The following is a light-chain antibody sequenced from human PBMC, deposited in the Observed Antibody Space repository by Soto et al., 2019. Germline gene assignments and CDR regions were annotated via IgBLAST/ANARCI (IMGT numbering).Light chain of an antibody. Sequence: QSALTQPPSASGSPGQSVTISCTGTSSDVGGYNYVSWYQQHPAKAPKLMIYEVSKRPSWVPDRFSGSKSGNTASLTVSGLQAEDEADYYCSSYAGSNNLVFGGGTK. V-gene: IGLV2-8*01. CDR2: EVS. CDR3: SSYAGSNNLV. J-gene: IGLJ2*01. CDR1: SSDVGGYNY.